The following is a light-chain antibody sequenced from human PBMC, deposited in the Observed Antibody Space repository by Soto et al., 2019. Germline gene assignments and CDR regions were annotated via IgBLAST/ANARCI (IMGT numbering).Light chain of an antibody. CDR1: QCVSSRY. Sequence: EIVVTQSPVSLSLSPGERATLSCMASQCVSSRYLAWYQQKPGQAPRLLISWASSRATGIPDRFSGRGAGTGSTLTISRLEAEEFAVYHCQRDGSPPPTFGGGPKEEI. CDR2: WAS. J-gene: IGKJ4*01. CDR3: QRDGSPPPT. V-gene: IGKV3-20*01.